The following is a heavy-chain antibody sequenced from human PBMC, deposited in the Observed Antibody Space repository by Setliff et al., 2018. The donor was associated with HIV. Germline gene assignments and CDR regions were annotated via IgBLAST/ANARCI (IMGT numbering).Heavy chain of an antibody. V-gene: IGHV3-7*05. Sequence: PSETLSLTCTASGFTFSTYWMSWVRQAPGKGLEWVANIKQDGSEKNYMDSVKGRFTISRDNAKNSLYLQMNSLRVEDTAVYYCATDCAVVGGTGSLDSWGQGTLVTVSS. D-gene: IGHD1-26*01. J-gene: IGHJ4*02. CDR2: IKQDGSEK. CDR3: ATDCAVVGGTGSLDS. CDR1: GFTFSTYW.